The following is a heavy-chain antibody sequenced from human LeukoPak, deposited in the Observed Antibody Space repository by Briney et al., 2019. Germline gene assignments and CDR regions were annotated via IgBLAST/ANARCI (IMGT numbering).Heavy chain of an antibody. CDR2: IYYSGST. CDR3: ARQSSGTTRDKYYFDY. V-gene: IGHV4-39*01. J-gene: IGHJ4*02. D-gene: IGHD1-7*01. Sequence: SETLSLTCTVSGGSISSSSYYWGWIRQPPGKGLEWTGSIYYSGSTYDNPSLKSRVTISVDTSKNQFSLKLSSVTAADTAEYYCARQSSGTTRDKYYFDYWGQGTLVTVSS. CDR1: GGSISSSSYY.